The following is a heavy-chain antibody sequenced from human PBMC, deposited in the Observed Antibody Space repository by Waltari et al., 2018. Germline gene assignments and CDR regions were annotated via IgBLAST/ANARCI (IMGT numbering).Heavy chain of an antibody. V-gene: IGHV4-30-4*08. Sequence: QVQLQESGPGLVKPSQTLSLTCTVSGGSISSGDYYWSWIRQPPGKGLEWIGYIYYSGSTYYSPSHKGRVTMSVDTSKDQFSLKLSSVTAADAAVYDGARDLAWAKPGWFDPWGQGTLVTVSS. CDR2: IYYSGST. J-gene: IGHJ5*02. CDR3: ARDLAWAKPGWFDP. D-gene: IGHD1-26*01. CDR1: GGSISSGDYY.